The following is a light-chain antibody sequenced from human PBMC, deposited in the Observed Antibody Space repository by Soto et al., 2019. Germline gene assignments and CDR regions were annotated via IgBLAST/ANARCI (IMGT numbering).Light chain of an antibody. J-gene: IGLJ2*01. Sequence: QAVVTQPASVSGSPGQSITISCTGTSSDVGAYNYVSWYQQRPGKAPKLMIYDVSDRPSGVSNRFSGSKSGNTASLTISGLQAEDESDYYCSSYTSTSTLVFGGGTKLTVL. CDR3: SSYTSTSTLV. CDR2: DVS. CDR1: SSDVGAYNY. V-gene: IGLV2-14*03.